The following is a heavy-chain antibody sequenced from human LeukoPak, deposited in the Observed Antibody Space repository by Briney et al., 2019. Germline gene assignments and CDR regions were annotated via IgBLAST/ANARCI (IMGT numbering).Heavy chain of an antibody. CDR3: ARPRPITIFGVVIGTLDY. CDR2: INPSGGST. V-gene: IGHV1-46*01. Sequence: ASVKVSCKASGYTFTNYYLHWVRQAPGQGLEWMGVINPSGGSTSHAQKFQGRVTMTRDTSTSTVYMELSSLRSEDTAVYYCARPRPITIFGVVIGTLDYWGQGTLVTVSS. CDR1: GYTFTNYY. J-gene: IGHJ4*02. D-gene: IGHD3-3*01.